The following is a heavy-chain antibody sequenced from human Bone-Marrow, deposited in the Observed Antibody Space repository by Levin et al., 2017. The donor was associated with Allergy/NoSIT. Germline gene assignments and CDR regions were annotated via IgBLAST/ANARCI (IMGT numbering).Heavy chain of an antibody. CDR3: ARMEGGFTIRLSGNYFDY. D-gene: IGHD3-9*01. CDR1: GGSIRSYY. CDR2: IYYSGST. V-gene: IGHV4-59*01. Sequence: PSQTLSLTCTVSGGSIRSYYWSWIRQPPGKGLEWIGYIYYSGSTNYNPSLKSRVTISVDTSKNQFSLKLSSVTAADTAVYYCARMEGGFTIRLSGNYFDYWGQGTLVTVSS. J-gene: IGHJ4*02.